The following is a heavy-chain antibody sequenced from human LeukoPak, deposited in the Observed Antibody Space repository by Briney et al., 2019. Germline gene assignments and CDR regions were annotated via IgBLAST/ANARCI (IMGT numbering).Heavy chain of an antibody. Sequence: GESLKISCKGSGYSFTTYRIGWVRQMPGKGLEWMGIIYPGDSDTRYSPSFQGQVTISADKSISTAYLQWSSLKASDTAMYYCARVYYYDSSGYYAHFDYWGQGTLVTVSS. D-gene: IGHD3-22*01. CDR1: GYSFTTYR. J-gene: IGHJ4*02. V-gene: IGHV5-51*01. CDR3: ARVYYYDSSGYYAHFDY. CDR2: IYPGDSDT.